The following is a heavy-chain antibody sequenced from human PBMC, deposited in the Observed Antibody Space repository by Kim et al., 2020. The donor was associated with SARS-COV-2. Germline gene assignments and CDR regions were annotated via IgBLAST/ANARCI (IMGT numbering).Heavy chain of an antibody. Sequence: YADAVKGRFTISRDNSKNTRYLQMNSLRAEDTAVYYCARGGEWELLPRDYWGQGTLVTVSS. CDR3: ARGGEWELLPRDY. V-gene: IGHV3-30*01. D-gene: IGHD1-26*01. J-gene: IGHJ4*02.